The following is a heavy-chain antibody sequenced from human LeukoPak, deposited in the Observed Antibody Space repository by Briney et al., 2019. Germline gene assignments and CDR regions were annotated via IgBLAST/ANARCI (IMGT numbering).Heavy chain of an antibody. CDR2: TFYDGSS. CDR3: VRGHGSGSYYKDYYYYNMDV. V-gene: IGHV4-39*07. CDR1: GDSISGSSKY. J-gene: IGHJ6*03. Sequence: SETLSLTCNVSGDSISGSSKYWGWIRQPPGKGPDWIGITFYDGSSRYNPSLRSRVTISVDTSKNQFSLKLSSVTAADTAVFYCVRGHGSGSYYKDYYYYNMDVWGKGTTVTVSS. D-gene: IGHD3-10*01.